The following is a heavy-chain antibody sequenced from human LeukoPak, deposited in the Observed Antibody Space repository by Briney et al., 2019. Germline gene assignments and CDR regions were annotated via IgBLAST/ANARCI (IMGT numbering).Heavy chain of an antibody. CDR2: ISSNGGST. J-gene: IGHJ4*02. D-gene: IGHD2-2*01. Sequence: GGSLRLSCSASGFTFSSYAMHWVRQAPGKGLEYVSAISSNGGSTYYADSVEGRFTISRDNSKNTLYLQMSSLRAEDTAVYYCVKVTDQLLLDYWGQGTLVTVSS. CDR1: GFTFSSYA. CDR3: VKVTDQLLLDY. V-gene: IGHV3-64D*06.